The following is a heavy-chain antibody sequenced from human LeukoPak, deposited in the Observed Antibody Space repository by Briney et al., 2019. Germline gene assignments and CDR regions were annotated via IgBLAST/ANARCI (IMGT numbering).Heavy chain of an antibody. CDR3: AILFAYYYDSSGYYEH. J-gene: IGHJ4*02. CDR1: GDSISSGGYS. Sequence: ETLSLTCAVSGDSISSGGYSWSWVRQAPGKGLEWVSAISGSGGSTYYADSVKGRFTISRDNSKNTLYLQMNSLRAEDTAVYYCAILFAYYYDSSGYYEHWGQGTLVTVSS. D-gene: IGHD3-22*01. CDR2: ISGSGGST. V-gene: IGHV3-23*01.